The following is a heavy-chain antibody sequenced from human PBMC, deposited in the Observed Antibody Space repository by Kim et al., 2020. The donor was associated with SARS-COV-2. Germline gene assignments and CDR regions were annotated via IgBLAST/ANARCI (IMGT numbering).Heavy chain of an antibody. D-gene: IGHD3-9*01. CDR2: ISYDGSNK. CDR3: ARDPLGVRYFDWPKRKGYFDL. J-gene: IGHJ2*01. Sequence: GGSLRLSCAASGFTFSSYAMHWVRQAPGKGLEWVAVISYDGSNKYYADSVKGRFTISRDNSKNTLYLQMNSLRAEDTAVYYCARDPLGVRYFDWPKRKGYFDLWAVAPWSLSPQ. CDR1: GFTFSSYA. V-gene: IGHV3-30*04.